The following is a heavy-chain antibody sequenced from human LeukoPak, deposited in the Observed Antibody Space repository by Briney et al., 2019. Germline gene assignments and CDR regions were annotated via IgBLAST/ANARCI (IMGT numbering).Heavy chain of an antibody. J-gene: IGHJ3*02. Sequence: SETLSLTCTVSGGSIGSYYWSWIRQPPGKGLEWIGYIYYSGSTNYNPSLKSRVTISVDTSKNQFSLKLSSVTAADTAVYYCAREKGQQLVEFDAFDIWGQGTMVTVSS. CDR3: AREKGQQLVEFDAFDI. CDR2: IYYSGST. D-gene: IGHD6-13*01. V-gene: IGHV4-59*01. CDR1: GGSIGSYY.